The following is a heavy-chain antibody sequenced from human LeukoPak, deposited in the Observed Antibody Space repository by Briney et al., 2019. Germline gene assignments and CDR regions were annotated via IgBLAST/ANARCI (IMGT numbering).Heavy chain of an antibody. Sequence: ASVKVSCKASGYSFANNYIHWVRQAPGQGLEWMGLFNPNSGSASYGRKFQGRLTMTGDTSTRTAYMELRSLRSDDTAVYYCARDYYPLRDDYVWFFGYWGQGTLVTVSS. D-gene: IGHD3-16*01. V-gene: IGHV1-46*01. CDR3: ARDYYPLRDDYVWFFGY. J-gene: IGHJ4*02. CDR2: FNPNSGSA. CDR1: GYSFANNY.